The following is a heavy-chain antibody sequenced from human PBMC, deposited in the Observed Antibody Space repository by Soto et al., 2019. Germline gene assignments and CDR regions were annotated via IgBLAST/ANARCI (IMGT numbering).Heavy chain of an antibody. CDR1: GYTFTSYD. J-gene: IGHJ5*02. CDR3: ARGIKYGAYSRWFDP. Sequence: QVQLVQSGAEVKKPGASVKVSCKASGYTFTSYDINWVRQATGQGLEYLGWMNPNSGNTAYVQKFQGRVTMTWDTSITTDYMERSSLRSEDTAVYFCARGIKYGAYSRWFDPWGQGTLVTVSS. D-gene: IGHD4-17*01. V-gene: IGHV1-8*01. CDR2: MNPNSGNT.